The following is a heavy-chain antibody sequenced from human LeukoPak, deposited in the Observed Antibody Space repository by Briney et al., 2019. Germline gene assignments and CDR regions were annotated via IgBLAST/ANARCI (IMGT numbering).Heavy chain of an antibody. V-gene: IGHV4-38-2*02. CDR2: IYHSGST. D-gene: IGHD6-19*01. CDR3: ARGGYSSGWYVGYFDY. CDR1: GYSISSGYY. J-gene: IGHJ4*02. Sequence: SETLSLTRTVSGYSISSGYYWGWIRQPPGKGLEWIGSIYHSGSTYYNPSLKSRVTISVDTSKNQFSLKLSSVTAADTAVYYCARGGYSSGWYVGYFDYWGQGTLVTVSS.